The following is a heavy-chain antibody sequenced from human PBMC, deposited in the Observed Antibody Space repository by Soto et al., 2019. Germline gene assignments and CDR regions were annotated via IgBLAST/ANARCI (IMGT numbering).Heavy chain of an antibody. CDR3: AGVVITRDYYYYGMDV. Sequence: GGSLRLSCAASGFTFSSYAMHWVRQAPGKGLEWVAVISYDGSNKYYADSVKGRFTISRDNSKNTLYLQMNSLRAEDTAVYYCAGVVITRDYYYYGMDVWGQGTTVTVSS. CDR1: GFTFSSYA. V-gene: IGHV3-30-3*01. J-gene: IGHJ6*02. D-gene: IGHD3-22*01. CDR2: ISYDGSNK.